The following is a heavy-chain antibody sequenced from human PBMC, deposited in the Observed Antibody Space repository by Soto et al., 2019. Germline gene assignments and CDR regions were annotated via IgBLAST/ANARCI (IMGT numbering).Heavy chain of an antibody. J-gene: IGHJ5*02. CDR2: IYYSGST. CDR1: GGSISSYY. Sequence: PSETLSLTCTVSGGSISSYYWSWIRQPPGKGLEWIGYIYYSGSTNYNPSLKSRVTISVDTSKNQFSLKLSSVTAADTAVYYCARVVWGPPLNYYVSGTNWFDPWGQGTLVTVSS. CDR3: ARVVWGPPLNYYVSGTNWFDP. V-gene: IGHV4-59*01. D-gene: IGHD3-10*01.